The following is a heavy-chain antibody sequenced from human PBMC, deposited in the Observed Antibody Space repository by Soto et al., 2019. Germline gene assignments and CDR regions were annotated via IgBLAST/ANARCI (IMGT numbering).Heavy chain of an antibody. CDR1: GFTIDNEY. D-gene: IGHD3-22*01. J-gene: IGHJ4*01. CDR3: ARGAGYFDNSGYVPYYFDY. CDR2: IQSGDTT. Sequence: GGSLRLSCVASGFTIDNEYMSWVRQAPGKGLEWVSVIQSGDTTYYADSAKGRFTISTDNSKNTVFLQMNNLRVEDTAMYHCARGAGYFDNSGYVPYYFDYWGQGTLVTVSS. V-gene: IGHV3-53*01.